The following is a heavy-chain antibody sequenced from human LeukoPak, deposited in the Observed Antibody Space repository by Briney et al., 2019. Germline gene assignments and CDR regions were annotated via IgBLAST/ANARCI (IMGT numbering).Heavy chain of an antibody. V-gene: IGHV4-34*01. CDR3: TRGTDAYKGGNY. CDR1: GFTFSSYA. Sequence: PGGSLRLSCAASGFTFSSYAMSWVRQAPGRGLEWIGEIHYTGSINYNPSLESRVTISVDTSKNQFSLRLSAVTAADTAVYYCTRGTDAYKGGNYWGQGTLVTVSS. J-gene: IGHJ4*02. CDR2: IHYTGSI. D-gene: IGHD5-24*01.